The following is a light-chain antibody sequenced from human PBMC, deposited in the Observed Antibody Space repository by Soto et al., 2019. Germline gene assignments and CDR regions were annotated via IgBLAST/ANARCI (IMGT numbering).Light chain of an antibody. V-gene: IGLV2-14*01. CDR2: EVS. CDR1: SSDVGGYNY. J-gene: IGLJ1*01. Sequence: QSVLTQPASVSGSPGQSITISCTGTSSDVGGYNYVSWYQQHPGKAPKLMIYEVSNRPSGVSNRFSGSKPGNTASLTISGLQAEDEADYYCSSYTSSSTPGVFGTGTKVTVL. CDR3: SSYTSSSTPGV.